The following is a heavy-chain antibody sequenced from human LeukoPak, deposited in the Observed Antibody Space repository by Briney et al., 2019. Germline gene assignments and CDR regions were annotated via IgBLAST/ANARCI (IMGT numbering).Heavy chain of an antibody. J-gene: IGHJ5*02. CDR2: IYYTGST. CDR3: ARGVRGVIGLFWFDP. Sequence: PSETLSLTCTVSSGSIGSYYWSWIRQPPGKGLEWIGYIYYTGSTDYNPSLKSRVTILVDRSKNQFSLKLSSLTAADTAVYYCARGVRGVIGLFWFDPWGQGTLVTVSS. CDR1: SGSIGSYY. D-gene: IGHD3-10*01. V-gene: IGHV4-59*01.